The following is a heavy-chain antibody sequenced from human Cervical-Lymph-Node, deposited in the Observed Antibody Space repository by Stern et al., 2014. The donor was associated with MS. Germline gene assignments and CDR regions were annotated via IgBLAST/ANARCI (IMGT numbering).Heavy chain of an antibody. CDR2: VVPIDGVE. D-gene: IGHD5-18*01. V-gene: IGHV1-69*09. CDR1: GDTFNNYI. J-gene: IGHJ4*02. Sequence: VQLVESGAEVKKPGSSVKVSCKASGDTFNNYIFSWVRQAPAQGLEWMGRVVPIDGVENYAQKFQDRVTISADKSTSTVYMELRSLRSEDTAIYYCAREDLADTAPSDFWGQGTLVTVSS. CDR3: AREDLADTAPSDF.